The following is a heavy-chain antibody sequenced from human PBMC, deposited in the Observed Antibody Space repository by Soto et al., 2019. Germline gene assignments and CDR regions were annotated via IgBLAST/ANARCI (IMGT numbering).Heavy chain of an antibody. V-gene: IGHV4-59*12. J-gene: IGHJ5*02. D-gene: IGHD1-7*01. CDR1: GGSISSYY. Sequence: SETLSLTCTVYGGSISSYYWSWIRQPPGKGLEWIGYIYYSGSTNYNPSLKSRVTISVDTSKNQFSLKLSSVAAADTAVYYCARDLTGTTGWFDPWGQGTLVTVS. CDR2: IYYSGST. CDR3: ARDLTGTTGWFDP.